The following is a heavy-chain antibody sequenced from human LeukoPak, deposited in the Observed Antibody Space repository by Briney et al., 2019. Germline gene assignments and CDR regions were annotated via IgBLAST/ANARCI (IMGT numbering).Heavy chain of an antibody. CDR2: ISYDGSNK. D-gene: IGHD3-22*01. V-gene: IGHV3-30*14. CDR1: GFTFSSCA. Sequence: GRSLRLSCAASGFTFSSCAMHWVRQAPGKGLEWVAVISYDGSNKYYADSVKGRFTISRDKSKNTLYLQMNDLRPDDTAVYYCTRKTDSGGSGDYWGQGALVTVSS. J-gene: IGHJ4*02. CDR3: TRKTDSGGSGDY.